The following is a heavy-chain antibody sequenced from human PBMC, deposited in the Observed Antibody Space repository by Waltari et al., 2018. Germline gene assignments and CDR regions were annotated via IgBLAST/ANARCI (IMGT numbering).Heavy chain of an antibody. CDR2: IYSGGST. V-gene: IGHV3-53*01. CDR1: GFTVSSNY. D-gene: IGHD6-19*01. Sequence: EVQLVESGGGLIQPGGSLRLSCAASGFTVSSNYMSWVRQAPGKGLGWVSVIYSGGSTYYADSVKGRFTISRDNSKNTLYLQMNSLRAEDTAVYYCAKVHSSGWNDFDYWGQGTLVTVSS. J-gene: IGHJ4*02. CDR3: AKVHSSGWNDFDY.